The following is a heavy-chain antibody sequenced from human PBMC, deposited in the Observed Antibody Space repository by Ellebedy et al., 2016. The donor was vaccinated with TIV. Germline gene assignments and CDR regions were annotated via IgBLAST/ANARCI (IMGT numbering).Heavy chain of an antibody. Sequence: ASVKVSCXASGYTFTSYDINWVRQATGQGLEWMGWMNPNSGNTGYAQKFQGRVTMTRNTSISTAYMELSSLRSEDTAVYYCARDRTPVVYRVEMALVAWGQGTLVTVSS. J-gene: IGHJ5*02. V-gene: IGHV1-8*01. CDR1: GYTFTSYD. D-gene: IGHD5-24*01. CDR3: ARDRTPVVYRVEMALVA. CDR2: MNPNSGNT.